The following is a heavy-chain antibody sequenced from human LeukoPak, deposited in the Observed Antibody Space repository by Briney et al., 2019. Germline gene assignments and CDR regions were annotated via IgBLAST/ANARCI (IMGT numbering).Heavy chain of an antibody. CDR1: GFTFSSYG. D-gene: IGHD3-10*01. V-gene: IGHV3-30*18. CDR2: TSYDGSNK. CDR3: AKDFTKTYGSGSYYPPFDY. J-gene: IGHJ4*02. Sequence: GGSLRLSCVASGFTFSSYGMHWVRQAPGKGLEWVAVTSYDGSNKYYADSVKGRFTISRDNSKNTLYLQMNSLRAEDTAVYYCAKDFTKTYGSGSYYPPFDYWGQGTLVTVSS.